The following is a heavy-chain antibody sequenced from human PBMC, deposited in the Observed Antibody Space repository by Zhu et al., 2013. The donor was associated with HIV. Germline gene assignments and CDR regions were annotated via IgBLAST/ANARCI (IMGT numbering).Heavy chain of an antibody. Sequence: QMRLVQSGAEVKQPGSSVKVSCKSSGATFSTYAISWVREAPGQGLEWMGGILPTFGIPNIAQRFQGRVTISADKSTNTAYMTLTSLTSEDTAVYYCARDRTWHKTCTPSSPDFGMDVWGQGTPVTVSS. V-gene: IGHV1-69*17. CDR2: ILPTFGIP. CDR1: GATFSTYA. CDR3: ARDRTWHKTCTPSSPDFGMDV. J-gene: IGHJ6*02. D-gene: IGHD1-7*01.